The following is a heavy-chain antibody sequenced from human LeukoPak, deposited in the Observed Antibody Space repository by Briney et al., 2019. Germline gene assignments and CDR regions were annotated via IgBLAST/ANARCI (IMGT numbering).Heavy chain of an antibody. Sequence: SETLSLTCTVSGGSIRNHYWSWIRQPVGKKLEWIGRIYASGSTNYNPSLKSRVTMPLDTSRNQFSLKLSSVTAADTAVYYCARLWGDYVADYWGQGTLVTVSS. CDR3: ARLWGDYVADY. V-gene: IGHV4-4*07. J-gene: IGHJ4*02. CDR1: GGSIRNHY. CDR2: IYASGST. D-gene: IGHD4-17*01.